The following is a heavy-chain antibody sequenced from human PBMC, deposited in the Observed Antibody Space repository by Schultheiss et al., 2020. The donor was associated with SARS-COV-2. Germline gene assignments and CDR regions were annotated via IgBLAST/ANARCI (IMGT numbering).Heavy chain of an antibody. CDR1: GFTFDDYA. CDR2: ISWNSGSI. CDR3: SRDVSDYLTYFDY. V-gene: IGHV3-9*01. D-gene: IGHD4-17*01. Sequence: SLKISCAASGFTFDDYAMHWVRQAPGKGLEWVSGISWNSGSIGYADSVKGRFTISRDNSKNTLYLQMNSLRAEDTAVYYCSRDVSDYLTYFDYWGQGTLVTVSS. J-gene: IGHJ4*02.